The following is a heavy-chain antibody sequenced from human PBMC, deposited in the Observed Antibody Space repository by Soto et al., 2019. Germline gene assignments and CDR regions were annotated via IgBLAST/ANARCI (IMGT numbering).Heavy chain of an antibody. CDR3: ARELTVTTDYNYCGMDV. D-gene: IGHD4-17*01. V-gene: IGHV1-69*13. CDR2: IIPIFGTA. CDR1: GGTFSSYA. Sequence: SVKVSCKASGGTFSSYAISWVRQAPGQGLEWMGGIIPIFGTANYAQKFQGRVTITADESTRTAYMELSSLRSEHTAVYYCARELTVTTDYNYCGMDVGGQGSTVIVFS. J-gene: IGHJ6*02.